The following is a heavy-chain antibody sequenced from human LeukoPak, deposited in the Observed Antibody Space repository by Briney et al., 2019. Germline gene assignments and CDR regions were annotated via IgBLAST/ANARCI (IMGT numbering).Heavy chain of an antibody. CDR3: AKDRYGMDV. J-gene: IGHJ6*02. V-gene: IGHV3-23*01. CDR2: ISGSGGST. Sequence: PSETLSLTCAVYGGSFSGYYWSWIRQPPGKGLEWVSAISGSGGSTYYADSVKGRFTISRDNSKNTLYLQMNSLRAEDTAVYYCAKDRYGMDVWGQGTTVTVSS. CDR1: GGSFSGYY.